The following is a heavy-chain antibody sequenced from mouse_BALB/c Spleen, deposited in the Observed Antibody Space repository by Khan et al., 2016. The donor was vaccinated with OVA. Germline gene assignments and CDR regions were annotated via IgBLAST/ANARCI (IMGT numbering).Heavy chain of an antibody. D-gene: IGHD1-1*01. CDR1: GYSITSNYA. J-gene: IGHJ4*01. Sequence: EVQLQESGPGLVKPSQSLSLTCTVNGYSITSNYAWNWIRQFPGNKLEWMGYISYSGSTNYNPSLKSRLFITRDTSKNQFFLLLHSVTTEDSATYYCARGNYYGYALDYWGQGTSVTVSS. CDR3: ARGNYYGYALDY. CDR2: ISYSGST. V-gene: IGHV3-2*02.